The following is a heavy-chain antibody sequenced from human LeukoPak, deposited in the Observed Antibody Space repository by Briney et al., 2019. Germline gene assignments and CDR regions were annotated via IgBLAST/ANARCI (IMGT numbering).Heavy chain of an antibody. V-gene: IGHV3-74*01. D-gene: IGHD3-10*01. CDR3: ARVSGLGMNEYYQH. CDR2: INNEGATI. CDR1: GLTFSNSW. J-gene: IGHJ1*01. Sequence: GGSLRLSCEASGLTFSNSWMHWVRQAPGKGLVWVSRINNEGATISYADSVKGRFTISRDNAKNTLYLQMNSLRAEDTAVYYCARVSGLGMNEYYQHWGQGTLVTVAS.